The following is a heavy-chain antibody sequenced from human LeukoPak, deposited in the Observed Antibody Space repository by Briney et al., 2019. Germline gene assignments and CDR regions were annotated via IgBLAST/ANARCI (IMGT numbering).Heavy chain of an antibody. J-gene: IGHJ4*02. V-gene: IGHV3-30-3*01. Sequence: GGSLRLSCAASGFTFSTYAVHWVRQAPGKGLEWVAVISYDGSKRYYADSVKGRFTISRDNSKNAFLQMNSLRAEDTAVYYCARDYDTSGSYFDFFDYWGQGTLVTVSS. CDR2: ISYDGSKR. CDR1: GFTFSTYA. CDR3: ARDYDTSGSYFDFFDY. D-gene: IGHD3-22*01.